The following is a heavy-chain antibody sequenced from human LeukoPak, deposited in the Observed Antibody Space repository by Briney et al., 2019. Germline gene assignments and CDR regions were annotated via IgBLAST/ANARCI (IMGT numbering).Heavy chain of an antibody. D-gene: IGHD6-13*01. J-gene: IGHJ4*02. CDR2: IYYSGST. CDR3: AAEYSSSWFHFDY. CDR1: GGSISSYY. V-gene: IGHV4-59*12. Sequence: SETLPLTCTVSGGSISSYYWSWIRQPPGKGLEWIGYIYYSGSTNYNPSLKSRVTISVDTSQNQFSLKLSSVTAADTAVYYCAAEYSSSWFHFDYWGQGTLVTVSS.